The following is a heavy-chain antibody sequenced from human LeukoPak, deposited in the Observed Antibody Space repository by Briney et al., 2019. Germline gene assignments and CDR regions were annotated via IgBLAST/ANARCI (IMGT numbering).Heavy chain of an antibody. D-gene: IGHD2-15*01. CDR1: GYTFTGYY. J-gene: IGHJ5*02. CDR3: ARDPKRYCSGGGCYSSWFDP. CDR2: INPNSGGT. V-gene: IGHV1-2*02. Sequence: GASVKVSCKASGYTFTGYYMHWVRQAPGQGLEWMGWINPNSGGTNYAQKFQGRVTMTRDTSISTAYMELSSLKSDDTAVYYCARDPKRYCSGGGCYSSWFDPWGQGTLVTVSS.